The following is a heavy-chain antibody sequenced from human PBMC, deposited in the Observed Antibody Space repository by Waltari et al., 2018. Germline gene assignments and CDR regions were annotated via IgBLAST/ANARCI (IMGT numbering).Heavy chain of an antibody. V-gene: IGHV4-31*11. J-gene: IGHJ6*02. CDR3: ARGAEEGYGFDV. CDR1: GGPIMSGTYF. CDR2: ILDIGKT. Sequence: QVHLQQSGPGLVKPSETLSLTCAVSGGPIMSGTYFWSWIRQFPGRGLEYIGYILDIGKTYYHPSLMSRASSSFHMSQNQFSLSLTAVTAADTAVYYCARGAEEGYGFDVWGQGTTVTVSS.